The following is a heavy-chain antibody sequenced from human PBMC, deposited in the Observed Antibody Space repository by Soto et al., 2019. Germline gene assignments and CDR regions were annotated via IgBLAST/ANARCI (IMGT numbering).Heavy chain of an antibody. CDR3: AKGSAYSFREGVDS. V-gene: IGHV3-9*01. CDR1: GFTFDDYA. Sequence: EVQLVESGGGLVQPGRSLRLSCAASGFTFDDYAMHWVRQAPGKGLEWVSGISWNSGRIGYADSVKGRFAISRDNPKNSLYLQMNSLRAEDTALYYCAKGSAYSFREGVDSWGQGTLVTVSS. CDR2: ISWNSGRI. J-gene: IGHJ4*02. D-gene: IGHD5-18*01.